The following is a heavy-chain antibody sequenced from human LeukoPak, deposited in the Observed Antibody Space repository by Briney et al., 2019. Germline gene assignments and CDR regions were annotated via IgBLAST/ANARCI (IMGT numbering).Heavy chain of an antibody. V-gene: IGHV4-38-2*02. D-gene: IGHD3-16*01. CDR3: ARETSQKGAHYMDV. CDR2: IYHSGST. J-gene: IGHJ6*03. Sequence: PSETLSLTCTVSGYSISSGYYWGWIRQPPGKGLEWIGSIYHSGSTYYNPSLKSRVTISVDTSRNQFSLKLSSVTAADTAVYYCARETSQKGAHYMDVWGKGTTVTISS. CDR1: GYSISSGYY.